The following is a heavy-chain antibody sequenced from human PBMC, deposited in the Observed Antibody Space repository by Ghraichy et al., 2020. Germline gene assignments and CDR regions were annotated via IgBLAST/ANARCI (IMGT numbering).Heavy chain of an antibody. V-gene: IGHV4-59*08. D-gene: IGHD3-3*01. CDR2: IYYSGST. CDR1: GGSISSYY. J-gene: IGHJ6*02. Sequence: SETLSLTCTVSGGSISSYYWSWIRQPPGKGLEWIGYIYYSGSTNYNPSLKSRVTISVDTSKNQFSLKLSSVTAADTAVYYCARQDITIFGVPYGMDVWGQGTTVTVSS. CDR3: ARQDITIFGVPYGMDV.